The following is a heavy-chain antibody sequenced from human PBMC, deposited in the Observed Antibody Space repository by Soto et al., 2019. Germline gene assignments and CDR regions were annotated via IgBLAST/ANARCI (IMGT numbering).Heavy chain of an antibody. V-gene: IGHV1-2*02. Sequence: ASVKVSCKTSGYTFTGYYMHWVRQAPGQGLEWLGWINPHSGGTNSAQKFEGRVTMTRDTSINTAYMELSRLRSDDTAVYYCARPLDTAGYNFDFWGQGALVTVSS. CDR1: GYTFTGYY. CDR2: INPHSGGT. J-gene: IGHJ4*02. D-gene: IGHD5-12*01. CDR3: ARPLDTAGYNFDF.